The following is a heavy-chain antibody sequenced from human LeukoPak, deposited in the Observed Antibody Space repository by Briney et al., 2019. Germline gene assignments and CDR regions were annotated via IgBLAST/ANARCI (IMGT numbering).Heavy chain of an antibody. Sequence: PSETLSLTCAVYGGSFSGYYWSWIRQPPGKGLEWIGEINHSGSTNYNPSLKSRVTISVDTSKSQFPLKLSSVTAADTAVYYCARGRYFDLWGRGTLVTVSS. J-gene: IGHJ2*01. V-gene: IGHV4-34*01. CDR1: GGSFSGYY. CDR2: INHSGST. CDR3: ARGRYFDL.